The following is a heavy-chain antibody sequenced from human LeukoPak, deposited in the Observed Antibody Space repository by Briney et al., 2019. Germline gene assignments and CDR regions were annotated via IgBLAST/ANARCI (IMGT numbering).Heavy chain of an antibody. CDR3: ERGEVIVVITPWYFDL. CDR2: ISFDGSEE. CDR1: GFTFSSHA. V-gene: IGHV3-30*04. J-gene: IGHJ2*01. Sequence: PGGSLRLSCAASGFTFSSHAMHWIRQTPDKRLEWVAVISFDGSEEHYGDSVRGRFHISRDNSNNTLFLQMNSLRPEDTAVYYCERGEVIVVITPWYFDLWGRGTLVTVSS. D-gene: IGHD3-22*01.